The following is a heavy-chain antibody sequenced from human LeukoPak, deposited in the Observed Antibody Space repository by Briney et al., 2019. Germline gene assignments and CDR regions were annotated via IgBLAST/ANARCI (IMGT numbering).Heavy chain of an antibody. Sequence: PSETLSLTCTVSGGSISSVGYYWHWIRQHPGKGLEWIGYIYYSGSTYSNPPLKSRVTISVATSKNQFSLKLSSVTAADTAVYYCARSGSGWTDFDYWGQGTLVTVSS. CDR1: GGSISSVGYY. CDR3: ARSGSGWTDFDY. V-gene: IGHV4-31*03. CDR2: IYYSGST. J-gene: IGHJ4*02. D-gene: IGHD6-19*01.